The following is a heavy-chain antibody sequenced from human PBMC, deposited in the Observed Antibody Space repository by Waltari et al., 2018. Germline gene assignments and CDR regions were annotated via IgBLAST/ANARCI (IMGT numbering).Heavy chain of an antibody. CDR3: ARDLGYYYDSSGYYYVGSYYYYGMDV. J-gene: IGHJ6*02. D-gene: IGHD3-22*01. Sequence: QVQLVQSGAEVKKPGASVKVSCKASGYTFTSYYLHWVRPAPDKGIEWKGIINPSGGSTSYAQKFQGRVTMTRDTSTSTVYMELSSLRSEDTAVYYCARDLGYYYDSSGYYYVGSYYYYGMDVWGQGTTVTVSS. V-gene: IGHV1-46*03. CDR2: INPSGGST. CDR1: GYTFTSYY.